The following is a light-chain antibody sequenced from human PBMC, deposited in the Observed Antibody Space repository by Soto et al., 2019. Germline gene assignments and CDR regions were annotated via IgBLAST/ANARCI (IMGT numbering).Light chain of an antibody. Sequence: EVVLTQSPGTLSLSPGESATLSCRASQSVTNNYFACYQQKHGQAPRLLIFVSSDRATGIPDRFSGSGSGTEFTLTISRLEPADFAVYYCHQYGSSPPYTFGQGTKLEIK. J-gene: IGKJ2*01. V-gene: IGKV3-20*01. CDR1: QSVTNNY. CDR2: VSS. CDR3: HQYGSSPPYT.